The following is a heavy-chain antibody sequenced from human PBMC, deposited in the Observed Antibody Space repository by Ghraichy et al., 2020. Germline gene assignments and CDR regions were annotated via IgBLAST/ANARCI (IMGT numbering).Heavy chain of an antibody. Sequence: SQTLSLTCTVSGGSISSYYWSWIRQPAGKGLEWIGRIYTSGSTNYNPSLKSRVTMSVDTSKNQFSLKLSSVTAADTAVYYCARGKSTGYSSGWYPSFGMDVWGQGTTVTVSS. D-gene: IGHD6-19*01. CDR3: ARGKSTGYSSGWYPSFGMDV. CDR2: IYTSGST. J-gene: IGHJ6*02. CDR1: GGSISSYY. V-gene: IGHV4-4*07.